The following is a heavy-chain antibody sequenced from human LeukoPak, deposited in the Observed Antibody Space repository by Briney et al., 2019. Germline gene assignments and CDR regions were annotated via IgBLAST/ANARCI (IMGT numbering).Heavy chain of an antibody. CDR1: GFTFSSYA. CDR3: ARHNIAAAGTEYYYYMDV. CDR2: ISSNGGST. V-gene: IGHV3-64*01. Sequence: PGGSLRLSCAASGFTFSSYAMHWVRQAPGKGLEYVSAISSNGGSTYYANSVKGRFTISRDNSKNTLYLQMGSLRAEDMAVYYCARHNIAAAGTEYYYYMDVWGKGTTVTVSS. D-gene: IGHD6-13*01. J-gene: IGHJ6*03.